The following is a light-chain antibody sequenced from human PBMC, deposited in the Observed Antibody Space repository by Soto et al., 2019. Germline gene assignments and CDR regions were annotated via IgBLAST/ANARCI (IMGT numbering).Light chain of an antibody. CDR1: SSDVGRYDL. V-gene: IGLV2-23*02. CDR2: EVT. Sequence: SVLTQPASVSGSPGQLITISCTGSSSDVGRYDLVSWYQQHPGKVPKLIIHEVTKRSSGLSNRFSGSKSGNTASLTISGLQAEDEADYFCCSYAGSSNYVFVTATKVPVL. CDR3: CSYAGSSNYV. J-gene: IGLJ1*01.